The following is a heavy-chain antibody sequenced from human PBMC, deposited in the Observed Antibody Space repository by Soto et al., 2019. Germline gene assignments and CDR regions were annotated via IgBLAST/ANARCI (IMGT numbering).Heavy chain of an antibody. CDR1: GFTFSTFA. Sequence: GGSLRLSCAASGFTFSTFALHWVRQAPGEGLEWVALISNDGRIEKYADSVKGRFTISIDNSKNTLYMKMDSRRLDYKGVSYCARDGLPEDCRSVGYWSDPWGQVT. V-gene: IGHV3-30-3*01. J-gene: IGHJ5*02. CDR3: ARDGLPEDCRSVGYWSDP. D-gene: IGHD2-2*01. CDR2: ISNDGRIE.